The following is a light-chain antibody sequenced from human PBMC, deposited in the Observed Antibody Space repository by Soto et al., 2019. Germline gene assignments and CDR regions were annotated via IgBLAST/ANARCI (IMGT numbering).Light chain of an antibody. CDR1: SSDVGAYNW. CDR3: TSYVGRESDA. CDR2: DVT. Sequence: QSALTQPPSVSGSPGQSVAISCTGTSSDVGAYNWVSWYQQHPGKAPRLIIYDVTKRPSGVPDRFSGSKSGNTASLTVSGLQAEDEADYYCTSYVGRESDAFGSGTKLTVL. V-gene: IGLV2-8*01. J-gene: IGLJ1*01.